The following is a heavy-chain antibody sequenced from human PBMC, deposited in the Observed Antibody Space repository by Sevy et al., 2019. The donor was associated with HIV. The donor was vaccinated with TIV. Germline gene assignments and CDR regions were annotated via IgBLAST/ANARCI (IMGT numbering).Heavy chain of an antibody. Sequence: GGSLRLSCAASGFTFSSYEMNWVRQAPGKGLEWVSYVSSSADTIYYADSVRGRFTISRDNAKKSLYLQMNSLRAEDTAVYYCMTTVTTVDYWGQGTLVTVSS. CDR2: VSSSADTI. D-gene: IGHD4-17*01. CDR3: MTTVTTVDY. V-gene: IGHV3-48*03. CDR1: GFTFSSYE. J-gene: IGHJ4*02.